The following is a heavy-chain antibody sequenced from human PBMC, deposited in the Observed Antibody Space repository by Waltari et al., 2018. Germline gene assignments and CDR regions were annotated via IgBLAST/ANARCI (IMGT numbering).Heavy chain of an antibody. CDR3: ARVGDYALDY. J-gene: IGHJ4*02. D-gene: IGHD4-17*01. V-gene: IGHV4-39*07. Sequence: QLQLQESGPGLVKPSETLSLTCTVSGGSISSSSYYWGWIRQPPGKGLEWIGSIYYSGSTDYNPSLKSRVTISVDTSKNQFSLKLSSVTAADTAVYYCARVGDYALDYWGQGTLVTVSS. CDR2: IYYSGST. CDR1: GGSISSSSYY.